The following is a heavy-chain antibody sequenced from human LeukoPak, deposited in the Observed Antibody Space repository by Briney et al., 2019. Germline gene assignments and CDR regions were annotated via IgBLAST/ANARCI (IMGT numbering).Heavy chain of an antibody. CDR3: AILSGSSGYYWGFDY. J-gene: IGHJ4*02. CDR1: GFTFSDYY. V-gene: IGHV3-11*01. D-gene: IGHD3-22*01. Sequence: GSLRLSCAASGFTFSDYYMSWIRQAPGKGLEGVSYISSSGSTIYYADSVKGRFTISRDNAKNSLYLQMNSLRAEDTAVYYCAILSGSSGYYWGFDYWGQGTLVTVSS. CDR2: ISSSGSTI.